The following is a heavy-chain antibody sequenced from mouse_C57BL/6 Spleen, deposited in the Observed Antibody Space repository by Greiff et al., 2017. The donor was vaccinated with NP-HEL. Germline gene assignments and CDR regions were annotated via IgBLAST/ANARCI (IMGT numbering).Heavy chain of an antibody. J-gene: IGHJ4*01. CDR1: GFTFSSYA. D-gene: IGHD6-1*01. CDR2: ISDGGSYT. Sequence: EVKVVESGGGLVKPGGSLKLSCAASGFTFSSYAMSWVRQTPEKRLEWVATISDGGSYTYYPDNVKGRFTISRDNAKNNLYLQMSHLKSEDTAMYYCARDKASYAMDYWGQGTSVTVSS. CDR3: ARDKASYAMDY. V-gene: IGHV5-4*01.